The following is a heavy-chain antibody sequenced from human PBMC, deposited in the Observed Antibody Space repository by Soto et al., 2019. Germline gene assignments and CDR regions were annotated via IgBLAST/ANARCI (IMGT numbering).Heavy chain of an antibody. V-gene: IGHV2-5*02. Sequence: APKLVNPTQTLTLKCTFSGFSLSTSGVGVGWIRQPPGKALEWLALIYWDDDKRYSPSLKSRLTITKDTSKNQVVLTMTNMDPVDTATYYCALAYYDYVWGSYRSRSWFDPWGQGTLVTVSS. D-gene: IGHD3-16*02. CDR3: ALAYYDYVWGSYRSRSWFDP. CDR1: GFSLSTSGVG. J-gene: IGHJ5*02. CDR2: IYWDDDK.